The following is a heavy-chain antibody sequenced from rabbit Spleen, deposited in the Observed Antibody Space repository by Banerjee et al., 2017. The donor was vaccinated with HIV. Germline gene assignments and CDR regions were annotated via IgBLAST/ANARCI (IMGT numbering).Heavy chain of an antibody. V-gene: IGHV1S45*01. D-gene: IGHD1-1*01. CDR1: GFSFSNKAV. CDR2: INIVTGKS. CDR3: ARDGSGSDYSTFSL. Sequence: QQQLVESGGGLVKPEGSLKLSCTASGFSFSNKAVMCWVRQAPGKGLEWIACINIVTGKSVYANWAEGRFIMSRTSSTTVTLQMTSLTAADTATYFCARDGSGSDYSTFSLWGPGTLVTVS. J-gene: IGHJ4*01.